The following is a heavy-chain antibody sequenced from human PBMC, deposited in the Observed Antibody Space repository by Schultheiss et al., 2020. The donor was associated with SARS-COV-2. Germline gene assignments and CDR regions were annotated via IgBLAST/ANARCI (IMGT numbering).Heavy chain of an antibody. D-gene: IGHD5-18*01. CDR2: ISYTGST. Sequence: SQTLSLTCNVSGDSMTGRNYYWGWIRQPPGKGLEWIGSISYTGSTYYNPSLKSRVTVSVDTSKSQFSLKLSSVTAADTAVYYCARYGYSYGSDYWGQGTLVTVSS. CDR3: ARYGYSYGSDY. V-gene: IGHV4-39*01. J-gene: IGHJ4*02. CDR1: GDSMTGRNYY.